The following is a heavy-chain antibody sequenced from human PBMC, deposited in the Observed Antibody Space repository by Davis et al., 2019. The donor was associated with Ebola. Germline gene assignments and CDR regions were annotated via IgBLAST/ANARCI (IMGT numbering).Heavy chain of an antibody. CDR3: ARDRSLYTTGWCDF. Sequence: AASVKVSCKASGYTFNRYAMHWVRQAPGQRLEWMGWINADNGNTKYSQKFQGRVTITRDTSARTAYMELSSLRSEDTAVYYCARDRSLYTTGWCDFCGQGTLVTVSS. J-gene: IGHJ5*01. V-gene: IGHV1-3*01. CDR1: GYTFNRYA. CDR2: INADNGNT. D-gene: IGHD3-16*01.